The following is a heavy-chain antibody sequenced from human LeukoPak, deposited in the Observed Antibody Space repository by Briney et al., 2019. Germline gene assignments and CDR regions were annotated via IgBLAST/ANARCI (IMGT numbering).Heavy chain of an antibody. J-gene: IGHJ5*01. CDR2: INHSGST. CDR1: GGSFSGYY. V-gene: IGHV4-34*01. Sequence: SETLSLACAVYGGSFSGYYWSWIRQPPGKGLEWIGEINHSGSTNYNPSLKSRVTISVDKSNDQFSLKLSSVTAADTAIYYCAREPRGIPYVWFDSWGQGTLVTVSS. D-gene: IGHD2-21*01. CDR3: AREPRGIPYVWFDS.